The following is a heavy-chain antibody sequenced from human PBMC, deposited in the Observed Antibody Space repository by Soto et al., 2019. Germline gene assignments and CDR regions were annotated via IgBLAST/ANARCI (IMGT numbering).Heavy chain of an antibody. CDR3: ARVKGSQLQRRYYYCYGMDV. D-gene: IGHD2-2*01. J-gene: IGHJ6*04. CDR2: INPSGGST. CDR1: GYTFTSYY. Sequence: ASVKVSCKASGYTFTSYYMHWVRQAPGQGLEWMGIINPSGGSTSYAQKFQGRVTMTRDTSTSTAYMELSSLRSEDTAVYYCARVKGSQLQRRYYYCYGMDVWGKGTTVTVSS. V-gene: IGHV1-46*01.